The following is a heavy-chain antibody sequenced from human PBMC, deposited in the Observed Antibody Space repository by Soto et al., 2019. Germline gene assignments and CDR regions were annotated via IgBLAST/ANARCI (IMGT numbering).Heavy chain of an antibody. Sequence: DVELVESGGGLVQPGGSLRLSCVASGFTFSNYWMHWVRQAPGKGLVWVSRLNSDGRKTSYADSVKGRFTISRDNAKNTLYLQMNSLRAEDTAVYYCASGDYYGSGSYLYWGQGMLVTVSS. CDR2: LNSDGRKT. V-gene: IGHV3-74*01. CDR1: GFTFSNYW. D-gene: IGHD3-10*01. J-gene: IGHJ4*02. CDR3: ASGDYYGSGSYLY.